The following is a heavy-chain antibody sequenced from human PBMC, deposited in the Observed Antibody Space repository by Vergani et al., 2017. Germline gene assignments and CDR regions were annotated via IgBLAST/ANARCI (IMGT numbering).Heavy chain of an antibody. CDR3: ARHEYDFWSGGTFDY. V-gene: IGHV4-39*01. Sequence: QLQLQESGPGLVKPSETLSLTCTVSGGSISSSSYYWGWIRQPPGKGLEWIGSIYYSGSTYYNPSLKSRVTISVDTSKNQLSLKLSSVTAADTAVCYCARHEYDFWSGGTFDYWGQGTLVTVSS. CDR2: IYYSGST. D-gene: IGHD3-3*01. CDR1: GGSISSSSYY. J-gene: IGHJ4*02.